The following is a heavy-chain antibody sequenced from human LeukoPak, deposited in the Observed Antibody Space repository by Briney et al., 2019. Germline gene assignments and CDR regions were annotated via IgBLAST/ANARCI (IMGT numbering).Heavy chain of an antibody. CDR3: ARGVNGYSYGPDSFDI. J-gene: IGHJ3*02. D-gene: IGHD5-18*01. V-gene: IGHV4-39*01. CDR2: IYYSGST. CDR1: AASISSSSYY. Sequence: KPSETLSLTCTVSAASISSSSYYWGWIRQPPGKGLEWIGSIYYSGSTYYNVSLKSRVTISVDTSKNQFSLKLSSVTAADTAVHYCARGVNGYSYGPDSFDIWGQGTMVTVSS.